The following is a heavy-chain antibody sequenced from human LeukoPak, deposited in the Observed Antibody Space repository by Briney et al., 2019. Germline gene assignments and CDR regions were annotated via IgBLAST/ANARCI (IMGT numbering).Heavy chain of an antibody. Sequence: GGSLRLSCAASGFTFSSYWMSWVRQAPGKGLEWVANIMQDGSEKYYVDSVKGRFTISRNNAKNSLHLQMNSLRAEDTAVYYCARDSRSTTTCYRYFDYWGQGTLVTVSS. CDR1: GFTFSSYW. CDR2: IMQDGSEK. J-gene: IGHJ4*02. CDR3: ARDSRSTTTCYRYFDY. V-gene: IGHV3-7*05. D-gene: IGHD2-2*02.